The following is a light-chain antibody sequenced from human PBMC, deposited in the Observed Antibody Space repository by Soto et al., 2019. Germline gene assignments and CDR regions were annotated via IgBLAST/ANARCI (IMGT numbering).Light chain of an antibody. V-gene: IGKV3-15*01. CDR1: QSVSSD. CDR3: QQYNNWPRT. J-gene: IGKJ1*01. Sequence: EIVMTQSPATLSVSPGDRATLSCRASQSVSSDLAWYHQKPGQAPRILIYGASTRATDIPARFSGSGSGTEFTLTINSLQSEDFAVYYCQQYNNWPRTFGQGTKVDIK. CDR2: GAS.